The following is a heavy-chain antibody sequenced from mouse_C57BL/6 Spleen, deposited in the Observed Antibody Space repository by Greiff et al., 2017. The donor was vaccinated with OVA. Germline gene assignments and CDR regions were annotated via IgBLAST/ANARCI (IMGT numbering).Heavy chain of an antibody. D-gene: IGHD2-14*01. V-gene: IGHV5-17*01. CDR2: ISSGSSTI. Sequence: EVQLVESGGGLVKPGGSLKLSCAASGFTFSDYGMHWVRQAPEKGLEWVAYISSGSSTIYYADTVKGRFTISRDNAKNTLFLQMTSLRSEDTAMYDCARGGYYGYDGYAMDDWGQGTSVTVSS. J-gene: IGHJ4*01. CDR3: ARGGYYGYDGYAMDD. CDR1: GFTFSDYG.